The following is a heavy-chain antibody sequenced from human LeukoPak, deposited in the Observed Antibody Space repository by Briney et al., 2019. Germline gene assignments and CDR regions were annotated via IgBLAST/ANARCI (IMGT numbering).Heavy chain of an antibody. V-gene: IGHV3-23*01. CDR2: ISGSGGNT. CDR3: AAQPCINGICYLDY. J-gene: IGHJ4*02. Sequence: GGSLRLSCAASTLTFSSYAMSWVRQAPGKGLEWVSGISGSGGNTYYADSVKGRFTISRDNSRNILYLQMNSLRAEDSAVYYCAAQPCINGICYLDYWGQGALVTVSS. D-gene: IGHD2-8*01. CDR1: TLTFSSYA.